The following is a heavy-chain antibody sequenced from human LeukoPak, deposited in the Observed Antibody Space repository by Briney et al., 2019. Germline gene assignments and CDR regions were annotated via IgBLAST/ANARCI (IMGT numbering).Heavy chain of an antibody. V-gene: IGHV4-34*01. Sequence: SETLSLTCAVYGGSFSGYYWSWIRQPPGKGLEWIGEINHSGSTNYNPSLKSRVTISVDTSKNQFSLKLSSVTAADTAVYYCARHRGRDSEYWGRGTLVTVSS. CDR2: INHSGST. CDR3: ARHRGRDSEY. CDR1: GGSFSGYY. J-gene: IGHJ4*02.